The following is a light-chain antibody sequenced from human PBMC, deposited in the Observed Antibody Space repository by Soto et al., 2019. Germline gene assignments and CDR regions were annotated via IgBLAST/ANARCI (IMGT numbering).Light chain of an antibody. CDR1: QSVSSSY. V-gene: IGKV3-20*01. CDR2: GAS. Sequence: EILLTQAAGTLSLTPGERATLSCRASQSVSSSYLAWYQQKPGQAPRLLIYGASSRATGIPDRFSGSGSGTDFTLTISRLEPEDFAVYYCQQYGSSPTFGQGTKVDIK. CDR3: QQYGSSPT. J-gene: IGKJ1*01.